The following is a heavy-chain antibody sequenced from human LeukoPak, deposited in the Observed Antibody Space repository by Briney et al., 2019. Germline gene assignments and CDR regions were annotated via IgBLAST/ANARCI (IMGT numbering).Heavy chain of an antibody. CDR2: SGSP. J-gene: IGHJ4*02. CDR3: TTYYVGEGGRGH. CDR1: GDSVSSAGYH. V-gene: IGHV4-61*08. D-gene: IGHD2-21*01. Sequence: SETLSLTCSVAGDSVSSAGYHWSWIRQAPGKGLEWIGHSGSPSYNPSLKSRVMISIDTSKNQFSLKVSTVTAADTAVYYCTTYYVGEGGRGHWGPGTLVTVSS.